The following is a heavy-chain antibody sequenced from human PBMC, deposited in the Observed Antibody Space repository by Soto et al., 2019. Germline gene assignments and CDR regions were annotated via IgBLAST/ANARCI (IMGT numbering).Heavy chain of an antibody. D-gene: IGHD2-15*01. CDR2: ISAYNGNT. CDR3: AREGLYCSGGSCYSVYNWFDP. Sequence: QVQLVQSGAEVKKPGASVKVSCKASGYTFTSYGISWVRQAPGQGLEWMGWISAYNGNTNYAQKLQGRVTMTTDTSTSTAYMELRSLRSDDTAVYYCAREGLYCSGGSCYSVYNWFDPWGQGTLVTVSS. V-gene: IGHV1-18*01. J-gene: IGHJ5*02. CDR1: GYTFTSYG.